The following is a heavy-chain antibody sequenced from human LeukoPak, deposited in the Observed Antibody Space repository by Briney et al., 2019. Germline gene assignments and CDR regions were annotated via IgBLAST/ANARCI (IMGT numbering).Heavy chain of an antibody. V-gene: IGHV3-11*01. CDR3: ERDKDYFDY. J-gene: IGHJ4*02. CDR1: GFTFSDYY. CDR2: IISSSGAI. Sequence: GSLRLPCAASGFTFSDYYMNWVRQAPGKGLEWVSYIISSSGAIYYAGTVRGRFTISRDNAKNSLYLQLNSLRAEDTAVYYCERDKDYFDYWGQGTLVTVSS.